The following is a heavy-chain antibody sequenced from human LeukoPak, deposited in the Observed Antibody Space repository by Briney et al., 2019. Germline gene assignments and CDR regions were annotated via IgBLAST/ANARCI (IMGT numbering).Heavy chain of an antibody. J-gene: IGHJ6*03. CDR2: MNPNSGNT. CDR3: AREVELYGSGSYRKITYYYYYYYMDV. V-gene: IGHV1-8*01. Sequence: ASVKVSCKASGYTFTSYDINWVRQATGQGLEWMGWMNPNSGNTGYAQKFQGRVTMTRSTSISTAYMELSSLRSDDTAVYYCAREVELYGSGSYRKITYYYYYYYMDVWGKGTTVTVSS. CDR1: GYTFTSYD. D-gene: IGHD3-10*01.